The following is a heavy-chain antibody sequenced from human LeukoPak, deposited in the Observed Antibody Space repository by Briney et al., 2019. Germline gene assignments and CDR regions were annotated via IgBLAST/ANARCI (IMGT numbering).Heavy chain of an antibody. CDR2: IHYSGST. J-gene: IGHJ4*02. Sequence: SETLSLTCTVSGGSISGSSYYWGWIRQPPGKGLEWIGSIHYSGSTYYKPSPKSRVTISVDTSKNQFSLKLSSVTAADTAVYYCARPPGFSTSFWDWGQGTLVTVSS. CDR3: ARPPGFSTSFWD. D-gene: IGHD2-2*01. V-gene: IGHV4-39*01. CDR1: GGSISGSSYY.